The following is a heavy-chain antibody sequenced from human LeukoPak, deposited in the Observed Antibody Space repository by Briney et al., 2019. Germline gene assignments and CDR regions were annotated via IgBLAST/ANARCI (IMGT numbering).Heavy chain of an antibody. D-gene: IGHD6-19*01. CDR3: ARDSNGSGWYLYYFDY. CDR2: ISSSGSTI. J-gene: IGHJ4*02. V-gene: IGHV3-11*01. Sequence: GGSLRLSCAASGFTFSDYYMSWIRQAPGKGLEWVSYISSSGSTIYYADSVKGRFTISRDNAKNSLYLQMNSLRAEDTAVYYCARDSNGSGWYLYYFDYWGQGTLVTVSS. CDR1: GFTFSDYY.